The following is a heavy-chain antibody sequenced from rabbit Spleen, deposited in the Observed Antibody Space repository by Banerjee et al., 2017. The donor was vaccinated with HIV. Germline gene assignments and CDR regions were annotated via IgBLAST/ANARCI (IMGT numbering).Heavy chain of an antibody. CDR2: IYTGSGQT. CDR1: GVSFSDKDV. J-gene: IGHJ3*01. D-gene: IGHD1-1*01. Sequence: QEQLVESGGGLVQPEGSLTLTCKASGVSFSDKDVMCWVRQAPGKGLELIACIYTGSGQTYYAEWAKGRFTISRTSSTMVTLQMNSLTAADTATYFCARSSVGDINRFGLWGQGTLVTVS. V-gene: IGHV1S45*01. CDR3: ARSSVGDINRFGL.